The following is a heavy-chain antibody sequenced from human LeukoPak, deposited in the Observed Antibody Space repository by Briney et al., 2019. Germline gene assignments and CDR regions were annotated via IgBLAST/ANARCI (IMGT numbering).Heavy chain of an antibody. CDR3: AREIPSRITIFGVVTSYYFDY. CDR2: IYHSGST. CDR1: GYSISSGYY. D-gene: IGHD3-3*01. V-gene: IGHV4-38-2*02. Sequence: KPSETLSLTCTVSGYSISSGYYWGRIRQPPGKGLEWIGSIYHSGSTYYNPSLKSRVTISVDTSKNQFSLKLSSVTAADTAVYYCAREIPSRITIFGVVTSYYFDYWGQGTLVTVSS. J-gene: IGHJ4*02.